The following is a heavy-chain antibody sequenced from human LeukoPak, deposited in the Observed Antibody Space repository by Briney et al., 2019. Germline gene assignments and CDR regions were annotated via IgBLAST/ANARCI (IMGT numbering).Heavy chain of an antibody. D-gene: IGHD3-3*01. CDR1: GGSFSGYY. V-gene: IGHV4-34*01. J-gene: IGHJ4*02. CDR3: ARGIRSFGVVSNFDY. CDR2: INHSGST. Sequence: PSETLSLTCAVYGGSFSGYYWSWIRQPPGQGLEWIGEINHSGSTNYNPSLKSRVTISVDTSKNQFSLKLSSVTAADTAVYYCARGIRSFGVVSNFDYWGQGTLVTVSS.